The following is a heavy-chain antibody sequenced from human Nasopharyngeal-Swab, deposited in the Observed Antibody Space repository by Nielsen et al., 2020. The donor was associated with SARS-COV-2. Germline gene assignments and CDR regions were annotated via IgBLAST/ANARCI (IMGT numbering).Heavy chain of an antibody. CDR2: INHSGST. Sequence: WIRQPPGKGLEWIGEINHSGSTNYNPSLKSRVTISVDTSKNQFSLKLSSVTAADTAVYYCARRTGGRGFDYWGQGTLVTVS. V-gene: IGHV4-34*01. D-gene: IGHD3-16*01. CDR3: ARRTGGRGFDY. J-gene: IGHJ4*02.